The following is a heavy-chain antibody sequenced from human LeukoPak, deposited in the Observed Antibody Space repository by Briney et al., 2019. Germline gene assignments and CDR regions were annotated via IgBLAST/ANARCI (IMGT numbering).Heavy chain of an antibody. CDR3: VRTPPNWGFDY. V-gene: IGHV1-8*01. Sequence: ASVKVSCRASGYTFTTHDINWVRQATGQGLEWLGWMSPNSGDTGYAQKFQGRVTMTCDSSISTAFMELSSLRSEDTAIYYCVRTPPNWGFDYWXQXTLVTVSS. J-gene: IGHJ4*02. D-gene: IGHD3-16*01. CDR2: MSPNSGDT. CDR1: GYTFTTHD.